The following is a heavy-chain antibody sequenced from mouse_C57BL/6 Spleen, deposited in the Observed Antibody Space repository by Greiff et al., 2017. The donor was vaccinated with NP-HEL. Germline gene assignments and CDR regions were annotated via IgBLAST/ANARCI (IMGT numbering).Heavy chain of an antibody. J-gene: IGHJ2*01. CDR2: IYPGSGST. V-gene: IGHV1-55*01. CDR3: ARPDYSNYGFDY. D-gene: IGHD2-5*01. CDR1: GYTFTSYW. Sequence: QVQLKQPGAELVKPGASVKMSCKASGYTFTSYWITWVKQRPGQGLEWIGDIYPGSGSTNYNEKFKSKATLTVDTSSSTAYMQLSSLTSEDSAVYYCARPDYSNYGFDYWGQGTTLTVSS.